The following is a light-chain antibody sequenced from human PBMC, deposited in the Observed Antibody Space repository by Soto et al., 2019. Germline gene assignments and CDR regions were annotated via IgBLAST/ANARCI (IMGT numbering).Light chain of an antibody. Sequence: LTQSPATLSLSPWERATLSCRASQRVNSNYLAWYQQRPGQPPRLLISGASSRATDTPDRFSGSGSGTDFTLTIAGLEPADSAVYYCQQYSSSPITFGQGTRLEIK. CDR1: QRVNSNY. CDR3: QQYSSSPIT. CDR2: GAS. J-gene: IGKJ5*01. V-gene: IGKV3-20*01.